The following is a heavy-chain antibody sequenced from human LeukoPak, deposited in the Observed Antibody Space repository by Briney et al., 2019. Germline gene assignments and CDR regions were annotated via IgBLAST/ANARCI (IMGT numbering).Heavy chain of an antibody. CDR1: GFTFSSYA. CDR3: SKEGSEGSVVVPTTTAFDL. Sequence: GGSLRLSCAASGFTFSSYAMHWVRQAPGKGLEWVAVISYDGSNKYYADSVKGRFTISRDNSRNTLYLQMTSLRAEDTAVYYCSKEGSEGSVVVPTTTAFDLWGQGTMVTVSS. D-gene: IGHD2-2*01. CDR2: ISYDGSNK. J-gene: IGHJ3*01. V-gene: IGHV3-30-3*01.